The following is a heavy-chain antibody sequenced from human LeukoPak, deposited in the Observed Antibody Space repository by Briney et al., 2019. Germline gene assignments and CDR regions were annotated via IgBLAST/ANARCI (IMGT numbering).Heavy chain of an antibody. J-gene: IGHJ4*02. Sequence: GGSLRLPCAASGFTFSSYWMHWVRQAPGKGLEGLAVIWYDGSNKYYADSVKGRFTISRDNSKNTLYLQMNSLRAEDTAVYYCATGYCSGGSCYPPTYWGQGTLVTVSS. V-gene: IGHV3-33*08. CDR2: IWYDGSNK. CDR1: GFTFSSYW. D-gene: IGHD2-15*01. CDR3: ATGYCSGGSCYPPTY.